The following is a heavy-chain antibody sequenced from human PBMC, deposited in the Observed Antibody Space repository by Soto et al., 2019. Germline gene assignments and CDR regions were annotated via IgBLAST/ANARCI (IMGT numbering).Heavy chain of an antibody. J-gene: IGHJ6*02. V-gene: IGHV4-4*07. CDR1: GADINTYS. Sequence: SETLSLTCSVSGADINTYSWTWIRQPAGKGLEWIGRIYTSASINYNPSLKGRVTLSVDTSTNQVSLRLASVTAANTAIYYCARDREDGYNFYHGMDVWGQGTTGTV. D-gene: IGHD1-26*01. CDR3: ARDREDGYNFYHGMDV. CDR2: IYTSASI.